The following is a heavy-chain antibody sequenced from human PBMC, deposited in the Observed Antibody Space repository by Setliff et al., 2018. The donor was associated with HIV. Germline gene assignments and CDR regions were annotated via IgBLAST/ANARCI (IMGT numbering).Heavy chain of an antibody. CDR2: IYYDGTT. CDR1: GGSMSGLY. Sequence: PSETLSLTCTVSGGSMSGLYWSWIRQPPGKGLEWVGYIYYDGTTTYNPSLKSRATISVDTSENQFSLMLSSATAADTAVYYCASRVYYYDSSGYLREEGFDPWGQGTLVTVSS. J-gene: IGHJ5*02. CDR3: ASRVYYYDSSGYLREEGFDP. V-gene: IGHV4-59*01. D-gene: IGHD3-22*01.